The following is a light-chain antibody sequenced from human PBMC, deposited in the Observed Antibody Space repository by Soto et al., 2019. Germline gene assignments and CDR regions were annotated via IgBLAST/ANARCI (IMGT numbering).Light chain of an antibody. V-gene: IGKV2-28*01. CDR3: MQALQTPPWT. CDR1: RSLLHSNGYNY. Sequence: DIVMTQSPLSLPVTPGEPASISCGSSRSLLHSNGYNYLDWYLQKPGQSPQLLIYLGSNRASGVPDRFSGSGSGTDFTLKISRVEAEDVGVYYCMQALQTPPWTFGQGTKVDI. CDR2: LGS. J-gene: IGKJ1*01.